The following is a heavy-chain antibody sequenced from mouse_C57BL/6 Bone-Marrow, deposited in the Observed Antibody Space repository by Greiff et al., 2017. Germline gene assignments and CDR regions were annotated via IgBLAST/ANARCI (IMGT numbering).Heavy chain of an antibody. V-gene: IGHV1-63*01. CDR2: IHPGGGYT. CDR3: ARAFYYGSSLDAMDY. D-gene: IGHD1-1*01. Sequence: QVQLQQSGAELVRPGTSVKMSCKASGYTFTNYWIGWVKQRPGHGLEWIGDIHPGGGYTNYNEKFKGKATLTADQSSSTAYMQFSSLTSEDSAIYYCARAFYYGSSLDAMDYWGQGTSVTVSS. J-gene: IGHJ4*01. CDR1: GYTFTNYW.